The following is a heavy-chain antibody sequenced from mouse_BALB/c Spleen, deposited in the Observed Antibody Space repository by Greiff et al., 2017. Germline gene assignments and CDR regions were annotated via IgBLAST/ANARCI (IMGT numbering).Heavy chain of an antibody. J-gene: IGHJ4*01. D-gene: IGHD2-4*01. Sequence: QVQLQQSGPGLVAPSQSLSITCTVSGFSLTSYGVHWVRQPPGKGLEWLGVIWAGGSTNYNSALMSRLSISKDNSKSQVFLKMNSLQTDDTAIYYCARTGNYEAMDYWGQGTSVTVSS. V-gene: IGHV2-9*02. CDR3: ARTGNYEAMDY. CDR1: GFSLTSYG. CDR2: IWAGGST.